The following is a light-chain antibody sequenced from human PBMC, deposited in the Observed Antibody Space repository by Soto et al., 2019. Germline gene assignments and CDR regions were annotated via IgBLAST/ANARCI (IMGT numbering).Light chain of an antibody. J-gene: IGKJ5*01. CDR2: DAS. V-gene: IGKV1-33*01. Sequence: DIQMTQSPSSLSASVGDRVTITCQASQDISNYLNWYQQKPGKAPKLLIYDASNLETGVPSRFSGSGSGTHFTFTISSLQPEDIATYYCQQYDNLPSITFGQGTRLDFK. CDR1: QDISNY. CDR3: QQYDNLPSIT.